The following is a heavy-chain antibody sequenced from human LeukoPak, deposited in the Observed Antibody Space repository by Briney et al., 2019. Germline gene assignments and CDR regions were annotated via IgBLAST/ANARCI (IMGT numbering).Heavy chain of an antibody. D-gene: IGHD1-26*01. CDR3: ARDPYSGSYGNYYYYFTDV. CDR1: GFSFSTYW. Sequence: GGSLRLSCAGSGFSFSTYWMSWVRQAPGKGLEWVANIKQDGSDKKYVESVKGRFTISRDNAKNSLYLQMNSLRAEDTAVYYCARDPYSGSYGNYYYYFTDVWGKGTTVTISS. J-gene: IGHJ6*03. V-gene: IGHV3-7*01. CDR2: IKQDGSDK.